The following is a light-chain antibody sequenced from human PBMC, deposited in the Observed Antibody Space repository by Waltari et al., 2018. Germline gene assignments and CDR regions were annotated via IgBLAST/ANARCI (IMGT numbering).Light chain of an antibody. V-gene: IGKV4-1*01. CDR2: WAS. Sequence: DIVLTQSPDSLAVSLGERATINCKSTQNILYSSDQKNYLAWYQQKAGQPPKLLIYWASTRESGVPDRFSASGSGTDFTLTISSLQAGDVAVYYCQQYYGIPFTFGPGTKVEIK. CDR1: QNILYSSDQKNY. J-gene: IGKJ3*01. CDR3: QQYYGIPFT.